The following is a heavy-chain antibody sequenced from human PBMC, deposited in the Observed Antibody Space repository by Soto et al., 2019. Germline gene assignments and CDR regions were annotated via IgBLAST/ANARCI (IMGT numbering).Heavy chain of an antibody. Sequence: QVQLVQSGAEVKKPGSSVKVSCKASGGTFSSYAISWVRQAPGQGLEWMGGIIPIFGTANYAQKFQGRVTITADESTSTAYMGLSSLRSEDTAVYYCARAYLWERRLGSRRYYYYYGMDVWGQGTTVTVSS. V-gene: IGHV1-69*01. J-gene: IGHJ6*02. CDR1: GGTFSSYA. CDR3: ARAYLWERRLGSRRYYYYYGMDV. D-gene: IGHD1-1*01. CDR2: IIPIFGTA.